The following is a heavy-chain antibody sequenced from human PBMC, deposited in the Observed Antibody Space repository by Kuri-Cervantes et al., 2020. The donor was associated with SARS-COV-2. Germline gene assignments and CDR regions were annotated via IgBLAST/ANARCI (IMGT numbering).Heavy chain of an antibody. D-gene: IGHD2-2*01. J-gene: IGHJ6*02. Sequence: GGSLRLSCKASGYTFTGYYMHWVRQAPGQGLEWMGWINPNSGGTNYAQKFQGWVTMTRDTSISTVYMELSRLRSDDTAVYYCAREEEVAGAMRGFFQNFGLDVWGQGTTVTVSS. CDR1: GYTFTGYY. CDR3: AREEEVAGAMRGFFQNFGLDV. V-gene: IGHV1-2*04. CDR2: INPNSGGT.